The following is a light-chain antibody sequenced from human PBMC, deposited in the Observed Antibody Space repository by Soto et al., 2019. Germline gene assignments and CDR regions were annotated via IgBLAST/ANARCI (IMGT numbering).Light chain of an antibody. J-gene: IGLJ3*02. CDR3: QTWGTGIRV. CDR2: LNSDGSH. V-gene: IGLV4-69*01. CDR1: SGHSSYA. Sequence: QSVLTQLPSASASLGASVKLTCTLSSGHSSYAIAWHQQQPEKGPRYLMKLNSDGSHSKGDGIPDRFSGSSSGAERYLTISSLQSEDEADYYCQTWGTGIRVFGGGTMLTVL.